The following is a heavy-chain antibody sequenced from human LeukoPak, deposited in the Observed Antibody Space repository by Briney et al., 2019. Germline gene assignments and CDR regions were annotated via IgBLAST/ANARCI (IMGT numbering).Heavy chain of an antibody. CDR1: GGSFSGYY. CDR3: ARHLQGIVVVPAAGS. J-gene: IGHJ4*02. Sequence: PSETLSLTCAVYGGSFSGYYWSWIRQPPGKGLEWIGSIYYSGSTYYNPSLKSRVTISVDTSKNQFSLKLSSVTAADTAVYYCARHLQGIVVVPAAGSWGQGTLVTVSS. V-gene: IGHV4-34*01. D-gene: IGHD2-2*01. CDR2: IYYSGST.